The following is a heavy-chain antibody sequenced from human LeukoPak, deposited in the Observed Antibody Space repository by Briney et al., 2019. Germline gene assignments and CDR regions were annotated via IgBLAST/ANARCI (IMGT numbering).Heavy chain of an antibody. Sequence: ASVKVSCKASGYTFTSYDINWVRQATGQGLEWMGWMNPNSGNTGYAQKFQGRVTMTRDTSISTAYMELSSLRSEDTAVYYCARGGSVVVVAATEFDYWGQGTLVTVSS. CDR2: MNPNSGNT. CDR3: ARGGSVVVVAATEFDY. D-gene: IGHD2-15*01. CDR1: GYTFTSYD. J-gene: IGHJ4*02. V-gene: IGHV1-8*01.